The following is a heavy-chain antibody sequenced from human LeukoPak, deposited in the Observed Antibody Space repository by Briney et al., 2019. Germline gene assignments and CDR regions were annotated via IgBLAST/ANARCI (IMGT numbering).Heavy chain of an antibody. CDR1: GYTFTSYD. D-gene: IGHD6-13*01. V-gene: IGHV1-18*01. CDR3: ARDRAAGTSNYFDY. CDR2: ISAYNGNT. Sequence: ASVKVSCKASGYTFTSYDISWVRQAPGQGLEWMGWISAYNGNTNYAQKLQGRVTMTTDTSTSTAYMELRSLRSDDTAVYYCARDRAAGTSNYFDYWGQGTLVTVSS. J-gene: IGHJ4*02.